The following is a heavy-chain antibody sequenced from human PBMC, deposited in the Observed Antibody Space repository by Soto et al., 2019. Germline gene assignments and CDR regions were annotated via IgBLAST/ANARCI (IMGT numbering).Heavy chain of an antibody. CDR3: ASLEDYYDSSGYNWYFDL. Sequence: SVKVSCKASGGTFSSYAISWVRQAPGQGLEWMGVIIPIFGTANYAQKFQGRVTITADKSTSTAYMELSSLRSEDTAVYYCASLEDYYDSSGYNWYFDLWGRGTLVTVSS. CDR2: IIPIFGTA. J-gene: IGHJ2*01. D-gene: IGHD3-22*01. CDR1: GGTFSSYA. V-gene: IGHV1-69*06.